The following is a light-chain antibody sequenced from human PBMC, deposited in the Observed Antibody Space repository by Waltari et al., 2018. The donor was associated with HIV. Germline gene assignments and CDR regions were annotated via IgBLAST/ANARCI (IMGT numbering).Light chain of an antibody. CDR1: SPNIGSND. Sequence: QSVLTQPPSASGTPGQRVTISCSGISPNIGSNDVSWYQQFPGTAPKVLMSANNQRPSGVPDRFAASKSGTSASLAISGLHSEEEADYYCATWDDSLNGPLFGGGTKLTVL. V-gene: IGLV1-44*01. CDR3: ATWDDSLNGPL. J-gene: IGLJ2*01. CDR2: ANN.